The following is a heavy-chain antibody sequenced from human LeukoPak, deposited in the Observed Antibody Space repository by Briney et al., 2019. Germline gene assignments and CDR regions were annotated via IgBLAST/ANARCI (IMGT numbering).Heavy chain of an antibody. D-gene: IGHD3-22*01. CDR1: GYTLTELS. J-gene: IGHJ4*02. V-gene: IGHV1-24*01. CDR2: FDPEDGET. CDR3: ATDLGYVSSGYYYSGVY. Sequence: ASVKVSCKVSGYTLTELSMHWVRQAPGKGLEWMGGFDPEDGETIYAQKFQGRVTMTEDTSTDTAYMELSSLRSEDTAVYYCATDLGYVSSGYYYSGVYWAQGTLVTVSS.